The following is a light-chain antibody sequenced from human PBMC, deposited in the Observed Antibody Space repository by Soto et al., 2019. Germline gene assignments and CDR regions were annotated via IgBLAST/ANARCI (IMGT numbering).Light chain of an antibody. J-gene: IGKJ2*01. V-gene: IGKV1-39*01. Sequence: DIQMTQSPSSLPASVGDRISITCRASQTIGTYLSWYQQKPGKAPKLLIYGASNLQSGVPSRFSGSGSETPFTLTISSLQPEDFATYYCQQSYSAPRTFGQGTKVEIE. CDR1: QTIGTY. CDR2: GAS. CDR3: QQSYSAPRT.